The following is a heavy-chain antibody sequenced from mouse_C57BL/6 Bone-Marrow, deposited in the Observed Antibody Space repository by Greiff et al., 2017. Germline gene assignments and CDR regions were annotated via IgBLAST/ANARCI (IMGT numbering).Heavy chain of an antibody. Sequence: QVQLQQPGAELVKPGASVKLSCKASGYTFTSYWMHWVKQRPGQGLEWIGMIHPNSGSTNYNEKFKSKATLTVEKSSSTAYMQLSSLTSEDSAVYYCAPIYSILFYWYFDVWGTGTTVTVSS. CDR2: IHPNSGST. CDR1: GYTFTSYW. CDR3: APIYSILFYWYFDV. V-gene: IGHV1-64*01. J-gene: IGHJ1*03. D-gene: IGHD2-5*01.